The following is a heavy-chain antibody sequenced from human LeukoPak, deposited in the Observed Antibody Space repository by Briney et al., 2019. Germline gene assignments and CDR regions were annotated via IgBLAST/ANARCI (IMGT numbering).Heavy chain of an antibody. CDR3: ARDGQWLVVGVPCGI. CDR2: SGPYNGNT. J-gene: IGHJ3*02. CDR1: GYTFTNYG. Sequence: ASVKVSCKASGYTFTNYGISWVRQAPGQGLEWMGWSGPYNGNTNYAQKLQGRVTMTTDTSTSTAYMELRSLRSDDTAVYYCARDGQWLVVGVPCGIWRQGTILTVSS. D-gene: IGHD6-19*01. V-gene: IGHV1-18*01.